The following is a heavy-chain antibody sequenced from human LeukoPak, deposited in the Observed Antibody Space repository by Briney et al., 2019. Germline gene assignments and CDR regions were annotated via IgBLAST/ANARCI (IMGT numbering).Heavy chain of an antibody. J-gene: IGHJ4*02. V-gene: IGHV3-23*01. CDR3: ARDLGSSSSSDY. D-gene: IGHD6-13*01. Sequence: PGGSLRLSCAASGFTFSSYAMSWVRQAPGRGLEWVSAISGSGGSTYYADSVKGRFTISRDNSKNTLYLQMNSLRAEDTAVYYCARDLGSSSSSDYWGQGTLVTVSS. CDR1: GFTFSSYA. CDR2: ISGSGGST.